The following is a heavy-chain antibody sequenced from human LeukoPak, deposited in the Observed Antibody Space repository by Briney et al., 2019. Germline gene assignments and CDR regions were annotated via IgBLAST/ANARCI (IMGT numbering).Heavy chain of an antibody. CDR1: GFNFSRFA. CDR2: ISSSGSYM. D-gene: IGHD3-10*01. Sequence: GGSLRLSCAASGFNFSRFAMNWVRQAPGQGLEWVSGISSSGSYMYYADSVKGRFTIPRDNAKNSLSLQMNSLRAEDTAVYYCARDGYYGLYYFDYWGQGTLVTVSS. V-gene: IGHV3-21*01. J-gene: IGHJ4*02. CDR3: ARDGYYGLYYFDY.